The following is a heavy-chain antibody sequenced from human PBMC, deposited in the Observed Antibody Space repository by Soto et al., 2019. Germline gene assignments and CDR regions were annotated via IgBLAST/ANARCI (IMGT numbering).Heavy chain of an antibody. CDR2: ISGSGGST. J-gene: IGHJ4*02. D-gene: IGHD3-10*01. Sequence: LRLSCAASGFTFSSYAMSWVRQAPGKGLEWVSAISGSGGSTYYADSVKGRFTISRDNSKNTLYLQMNSLRAEDTAVYYCAKDEYYYGSTEDYWGQGTLVTVSS. CDR3: AKDEYYYGSTEDY. V-gene: IGHV3-23*01. CDR1: GFTFSSYA.